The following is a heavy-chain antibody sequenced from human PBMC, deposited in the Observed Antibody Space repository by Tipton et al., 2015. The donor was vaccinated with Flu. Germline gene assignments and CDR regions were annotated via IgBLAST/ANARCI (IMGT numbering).Heavy chain of an antibody. CDR3: ARGARIPYYFNY. D-gene: IGHD2-2*01. J-gene: IGHJ4*02. CDR1: GASIGSGSYY. Sequence: LRLSCTVSGASIGSGSYYWSWIRQPAGKGLEWIGRMYTNVDTNTNPSLKSRVSISLDTSKNQFSLELSSVTTADTAVYYCARGARIPYYFNYWGPGTLVTVSS. CDR2: MYTNVDT. V-gene: IGHV4-61*02.